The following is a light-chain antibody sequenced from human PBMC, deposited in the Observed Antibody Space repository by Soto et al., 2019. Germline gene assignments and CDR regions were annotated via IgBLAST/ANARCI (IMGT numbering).Light chain of an antibody. J-gene: IGLJ2*01. Sequence: QSALTQPPSASGSPGQSVTISCTGTSSDVGCYNYVSWYQQHPGKAPQLMIYEVSRRPSGVPDRFSGSKSGNTASLTVSGLQAEDEADYYCSSYAGGSNLLFGGGTKLTVL. CDR2: EVS. CDR1: SSDVGCYNY. CDR3: SSYAGGSNLL. V-gene: IGLV2-8*01.